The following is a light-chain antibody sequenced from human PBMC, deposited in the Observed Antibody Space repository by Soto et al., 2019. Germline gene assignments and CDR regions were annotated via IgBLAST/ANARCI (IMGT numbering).Light chain of an antibody. V-gene: IGLV2-14*01. J-gene: IGLJ1*01. Sequence: QSALTQPASVSGSPGQSITISCTGTSSDVGGYNYVSWYQQHPGKAPKLMIYEVSNRPSGVSNRVSGSKSGNTASLTISGLQAEDEAEYYCISYTSSSTPFVFGTGTKLTVL. CDR3: ISYTSSSTPFV. CDR1: SSDVGGYNY. CDR2: EVS.